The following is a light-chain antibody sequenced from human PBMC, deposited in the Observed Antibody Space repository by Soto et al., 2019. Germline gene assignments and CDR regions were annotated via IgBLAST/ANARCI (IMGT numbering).Light chain of an antibody. V-gene: IGLV2-14*01. CDR3: SSYTSSSTPYFV. Sequence: QSALTQPASVSGSPGQSITISCTGTSSDVGGYNYVSWYQQHPDKAPKLMIYEVSNRPSGVSNRFSGSKSGNTASLTISGLQAEDEADYYCSSYTSSSTPYFVFGGGTKLTVL. CDR2: EVS. CDR1: SSDVGGYNY. J-gene: IGLJ2*01.